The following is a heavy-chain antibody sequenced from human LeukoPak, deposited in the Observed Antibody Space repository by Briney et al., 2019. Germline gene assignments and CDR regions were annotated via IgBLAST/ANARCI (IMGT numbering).Heavy chain of an antibody. Sequence: SVKVSCKASGGTFSSYAISLVRQAPGQGLEWMGRIIPILGIANYAQKFQGRVTITADKSTSTAYMELSSLRSEDTAVYYCARGAQWELRGGPLQHLDYWGQGTLVTVSS. CDR2: IIPILGIA. CDR1: GGTFSSYA. J-gene: IGHJ4*02. CDR3: ARGAQWELRGGPLQHLDY. V-gene: IGHV1-69*04. D-gene: IGHD1-26*01.